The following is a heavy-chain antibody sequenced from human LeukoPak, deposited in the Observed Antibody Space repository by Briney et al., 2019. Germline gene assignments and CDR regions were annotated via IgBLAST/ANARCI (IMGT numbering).Heavy chain of an antibody. J-gene: IGHJ4*02. CDR2: IKQDGSEK. Sequence: PGGSLRLSCAASGFTFSSYWMSWVRQAPGKGLEWVANIKQDGSEKYYVDSVKGRFTISRDNAKNSLYLQMNSLRAEDTAVYYCARALRNGYNSLDVGYWGQGTLVTVSS. V-gene: IGHV3-7*01. CDR3: ARALRNGYNSLDVGY. D-gene: IGHD5-24*01. CDR1: GFTFSSYW.